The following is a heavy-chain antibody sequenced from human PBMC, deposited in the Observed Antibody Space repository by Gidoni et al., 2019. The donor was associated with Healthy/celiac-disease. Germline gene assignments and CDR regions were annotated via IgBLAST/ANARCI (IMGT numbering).Heavy chain of an antibody. CDR1: GFTFSSYA. V-gene: IGHV3-23*01. J-gene: IGHJ4*02. CDR2: ISGSGGST. D-gene: IGHD2-15*01. CDR3: AKAGRGYCSGGSCYYY. Sequence: EVQLLESGGGLVQPGGSLRLSCAASGFTFSSYAMSWVRQAPGKGLEWVSAISGSGGSTYYADSVKGRFTISRDNSKNTLYLQMNSLRAEDTAVYYCAKAGRGYCSGGSCYYYWGQGTLVTVSS.